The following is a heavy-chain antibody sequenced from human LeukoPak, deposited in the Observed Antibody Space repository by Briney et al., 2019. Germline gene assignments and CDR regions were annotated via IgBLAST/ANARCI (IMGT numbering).Heavy chain of an antibody. Sequence: GGSLRLSCAASGFTFDDYTMHWVHQAPGKGLEWVSLISWDGGSTYYADSVKGRFTISRDNSKNSLYLQMNSLRTEDTALYYCAKEPVEMATNGGFDYWGQGTLVTVSS. CDR2: ISWDGGST. J-gene: IGHJ4*02. V-gene: IGHV3-43*01. D-gene: IGHD5-24*01. CDR3: AKEPVEMATNGGFDY. CDR1: GFTFDDYT.